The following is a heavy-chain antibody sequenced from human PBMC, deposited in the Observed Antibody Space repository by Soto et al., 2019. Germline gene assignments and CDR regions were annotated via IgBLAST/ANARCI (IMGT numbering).Heavy chain of an antibody. CDR1: GYSFTSYW. Sequence: PGESLEISCKGSGYSFTSYWIGWVRQMPGNGLEWIGIIYAYDSDTRYSPSFRGQVTISADKSISTAYLQWSSLKASDTAMYYCARPFDTTGRYDYWGQGALVTVSS. V-gene: IGHV5-51*01. J-gene: IGHJ4*02. D-gene: IGHD6-19*01. CDR2: IYAYDSDT. CDR3: ARPFDTTGRYDY.